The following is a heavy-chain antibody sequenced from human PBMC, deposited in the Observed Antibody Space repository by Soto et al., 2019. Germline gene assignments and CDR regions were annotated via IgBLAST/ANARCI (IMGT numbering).Heavy chain of an antibody. Sequence: QVQLVQSGAEVKKPGASVKVSCKASGYTFTSYGISWVRQAPGQGLEWMGWISAYNGNTNYAQKLQGRVTMTTDTSTSTAYMELWSLRSDDTAVYYCARELTGIAAIRGYYYYGMDVWGQGTTVTVSS. J-gene: IGHJ6*02. CDR1: GYTFTSYG. CDR2: ISAYNGNT. D-gene: IGHD6-13*01. V-gene: IGHV1-18*01. CDR3: ARELTGIAAIRGYYYYGMDV.